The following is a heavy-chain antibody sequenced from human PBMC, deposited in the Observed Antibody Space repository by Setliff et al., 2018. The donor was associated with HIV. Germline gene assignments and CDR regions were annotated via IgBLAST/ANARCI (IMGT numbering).Heavy chain of an antibody. CDR1: GGSILSGGYY. CDR3: ARHAIVDTAGRGFDY. J-gene: IGHJ4*02. CDR2: IYYSGST. V-gene: IGHV4-39*01. Sequence: PSETLSLTCSVSGGSILSGGYYWSWIRQHPGRGLEWIGYIYYSGSTYYNSSLKSRVTISVDTSKNQFPLKLSSVTATDTAVYYCARHAIVDTAGRGFDYWGQGTLVTVSS. D-gene: IGHD5-18*01.